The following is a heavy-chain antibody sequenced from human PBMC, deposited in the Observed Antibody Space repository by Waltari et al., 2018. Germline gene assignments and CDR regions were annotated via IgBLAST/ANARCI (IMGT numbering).Heavy chain of an antibody. J-gene: IGHJ5*02. D-gene: IGHD3-16*01. Sequence: EVQLVQSGAEVKKPGESLRISCKGSGYSFTSYWISWVRQRPGKGLEWMGMTDPSESDTTYSPAFHGHGTISADKSISTAYLQWSSLKASDTAMYYCARITFGPVTNWFDPWGQGTLVTVSS. CDR1: GYSFTSYW. CDR2: TDPSESDT. CDR3: ARITFGPVTNWFDP. V-gene: IGHV5-10-1*03.